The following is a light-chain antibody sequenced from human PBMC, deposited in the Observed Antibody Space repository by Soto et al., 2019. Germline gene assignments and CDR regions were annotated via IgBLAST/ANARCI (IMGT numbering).Light chain of an antibody. CDR3: QQYDTLSWT. Sequence: GDTVTVTCRASQSVSRWLAWYQQKPGEAPKLLIYDASAMPTGIPSRFSGSGSGTKFTLTIASLQPDDFATYYCQQYDTLSWTFGPGTKVDIK. V-gene: IGKV1-5*01. CDR2: DAS. CDR1: QSVSRW. J-gene: IGKJ1*01.